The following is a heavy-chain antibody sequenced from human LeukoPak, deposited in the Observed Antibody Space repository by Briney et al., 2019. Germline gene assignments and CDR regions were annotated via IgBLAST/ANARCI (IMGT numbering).Heavy chain of an antibody. D-gene: IGHD6-13*01. CDR2: ISGSGGSA. Sequence: ETLSLTCAVYGGSFSGYYWSWIRQPPGKGLEWVSAISGSGGSAYYADSVKGRFTISRDNSKNTLYLQMNSLRAEDTAVYYCAKDRFRPSWYAGGANNWFDPWGQGTLVTVSS. V-gene: IGHV3-23*01. CDR3: AKDRFRPSWYAGGANNWFDP. CDR1: GGSFSGYY. J-gene: IGHJ5*02.